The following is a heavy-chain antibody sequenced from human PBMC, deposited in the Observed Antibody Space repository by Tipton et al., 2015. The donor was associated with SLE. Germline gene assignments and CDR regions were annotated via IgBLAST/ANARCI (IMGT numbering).Heavy chain of an antibody. CDR1: GYTFPSYD. Sequence: QSGAEVKKPGASVKVSCKASGYTFPSYDISWVRQAPGQGLEWMGWISVYNGNTNYAQNLQGRVTMTTDTSTNTAYMELRSLTSDDTAIYYCARGPQWEPPAFDIWGHGTMVTVSS. CDR2: ISVYNGNT. CDR3: ARGPQWEPPAFDI. J-gene: IGHJ3*02. D-gene: IGHD1-26*01. V-gene: IGHV1-18*01.